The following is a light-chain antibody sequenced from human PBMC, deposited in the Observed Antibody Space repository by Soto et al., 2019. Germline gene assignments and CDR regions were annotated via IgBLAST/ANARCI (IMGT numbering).Light chain of an antibody. Sequence: QSALTQPASVSGSPGQSITISCTGTSSDVGGYNYVSWYQQYPGKAPKLMIYDVSNRPSGVSNRFSGSKSGNTVSLTISGLQAEDEADYYCSSFTTSSTQVFGTGTKVTVL. CDR3: SSFTTSSTQV. J-gene: IGLJ1*01. V-gene: IGLV2-14*01. CDR1: SSDVGGYNY. CDR2: DVS.